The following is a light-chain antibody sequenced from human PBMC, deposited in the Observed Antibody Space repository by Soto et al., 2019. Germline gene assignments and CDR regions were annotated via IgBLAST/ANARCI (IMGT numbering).Light chain of an antibody. CDR2: GAS. V-gene: IGKV3-15*01. CDR1: ESVSNN. CDR3: QQYNKWPRT. Sequence: EIVMTQSPAALSVSPGERVTLSCRASESVSNNLAWYQQRPGQTPRLLIYGASIRSPDIPARFSGSGSGTEFTLAISSLQSEDFAVDYCQQYNKWPRTFGQGTKLDI. J-gene: IGKJ2*01.